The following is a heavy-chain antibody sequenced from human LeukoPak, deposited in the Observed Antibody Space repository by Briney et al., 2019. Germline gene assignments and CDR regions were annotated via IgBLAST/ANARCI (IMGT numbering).Heavy chain of an antibody. V-gene: IGHV1-18*01. CDR3: ARARYSPYNRYFDY. CDR2: ISAYNGDT. Sequence: ASVKVSCKASGYTFTSYGFSWVRQAPGQGLEWMGWISAYNGDTKYALNLQGRVTMTTDTSTSTAYMELRSLRSDDTAVYYCARARYSPYNRYFDYWGQGTLVTVFS. J-gene: IGHJ4*02. CDR1: GYTFTSYG. D-gene: IGHD5-18*01.